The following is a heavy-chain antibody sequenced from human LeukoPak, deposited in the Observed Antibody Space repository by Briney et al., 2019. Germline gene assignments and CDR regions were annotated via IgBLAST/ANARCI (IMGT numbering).Heavy chain of an antibody. V-gene: IGHV3-15*01. D-gene: IGHD5-18*01. CDR2: NKSKTDGGTT. CDR3: TTDRGYSYGSVGY. J-gene: IGHJ4*02. Sequence: GGSLRLSCAASGFTFSNAWMSWVRQAPGKGLECGGRNKSKTDGGTTDHAAPVKGRFTISRDDSKNTLYLQMNSLKTEDTAVYYCTTDRGYSYGSVGYWGQGTLVTVSS. CDR1: GFTFSNAW.